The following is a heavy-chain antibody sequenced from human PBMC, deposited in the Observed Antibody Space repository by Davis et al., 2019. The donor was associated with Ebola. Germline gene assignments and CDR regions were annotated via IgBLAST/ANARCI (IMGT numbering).Heavy chain of an antibody. CDR2: IWSDGIYK. CDR1: GFTFSTYG. J-gene: IGHJ4*02. D-gene: IGHD2-15*01. CDR3: ARDLSVVAYCSGGSCPLDY. V-gene: IGHV3-33*01. Sequence: GESLKISCAASGFTFSTYGMHWVRHAPGRGLEWVAVIWSDGIYKYYADSVKGRFTVSRDNSKNTLYLQMNSLRAEDTAVYYCARDLSVVAYCSGGSCPLDYWGQGTLVTVSS.